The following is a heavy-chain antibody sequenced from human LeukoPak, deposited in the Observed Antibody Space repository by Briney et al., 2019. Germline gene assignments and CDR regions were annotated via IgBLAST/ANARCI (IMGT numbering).Heavy chain of an antibody. Sequence: ASVKVSCKASGYTFTSYYMHWVRQAPGQGFEWMGIINPSGGSTSYAQKFQGRVTMTRNTSISTAYMELSSLRSEDTAVYYCARTPPQPDDYWGQGTLVTVSS. D-gene: IGHD2-15*01. CDR1: GYTFTSYY. CDR3: ARTPPQPDDY. J-gene: IGHJ4*02. CDR2: INPSGGST. V-gene: IGHV1-46*01.